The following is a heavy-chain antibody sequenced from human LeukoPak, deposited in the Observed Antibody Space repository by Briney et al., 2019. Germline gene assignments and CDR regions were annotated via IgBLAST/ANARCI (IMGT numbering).Heavy chain of an antibody. CDR3: AKDMTTAVAGTLFDC. D-gene: IGHD6-19*01. J-gene: IGHJ4*01. CDR2: ISGSGGST. V-gene: IGHV3-23*01. CDR1: GFTFSSYA. Sequence: GGSLRLSCAASGFTFSSYAMSWVRQGPGKGLEWVSTISGSGGSTYYADSVKGRFTISRDNSKNTLYLQMNSLRAEDTAVYYCAKDMTTAVAGTLFDCWGQGTLVTVSS.